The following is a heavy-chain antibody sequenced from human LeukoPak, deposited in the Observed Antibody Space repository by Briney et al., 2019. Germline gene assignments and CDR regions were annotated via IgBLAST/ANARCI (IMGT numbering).Heavy chain of an antibody. Sequence: SETLSLTCTVSGYSISSGYYWGWIRQPPGKGLEWIGSIYHSGSTYYNPSLESRVTMSVDPSKNQFSLKLTSVTVADTAAYYCVRQGTNSGYYLLDYWGPGHLVTVSS. CDR1: GYSISSGYY. V-gene: IGHV4-38-2*02. CDR2: IYHSGST. D-gene: IGHD3-3*01. CDR3: VRQGTNSGYYLLDY. J-gene: IGHJ4*02.